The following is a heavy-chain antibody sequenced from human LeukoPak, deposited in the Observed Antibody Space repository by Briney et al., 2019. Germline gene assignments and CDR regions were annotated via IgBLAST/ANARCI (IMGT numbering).Heavy chain of an antibody. Sequence: SHTLSLTCTVSGGSISSYYWSWMRQPPGKGLEWIGYIYYSGNTNYNPSLQNRVPISVDTSKNQFSLKLNSVTAADTAVYYCARDRGPFGYWGQGTLVTVSS. CDR2: IYYSGNT. V-gene: IGHV4-59*01. CDR1: GGSISSYY. CDR3: ARDRGPFGY. D-gene: IGHD3-10*01. J-gene: IGHJ4*02.